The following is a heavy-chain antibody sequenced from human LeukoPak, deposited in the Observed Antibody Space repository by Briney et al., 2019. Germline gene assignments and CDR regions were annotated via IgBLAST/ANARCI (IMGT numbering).Heavy chain of an antibody. J-gene: IGHJ4*02. CDR3: ARGYGSYADY. D-gene: IGHD3-10*01. CDR2: ISSDGSSR. CDR1: GFTFSSYS. V-gene: IGHV3-74*01. Sequence: GGSLRLSCAASGFTFSSYSMNWVRQAPGKGLVWVSRISSDGSSRSYADSVKGRFTISSDNAENTLYLQMNSLRAEDTAVYYCARGYGSYADYWGQGTLVTVSS.